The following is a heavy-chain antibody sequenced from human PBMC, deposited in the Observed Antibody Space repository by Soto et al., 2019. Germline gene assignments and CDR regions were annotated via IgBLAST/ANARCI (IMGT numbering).Heavy chain of an antibody. V-gene: IGHV3-23*01. CDR3: AKAVGTRHFDY. CDR1: GFTFNSYA. Sequence: EVQMLESGGGLVQPGGSLRLSCAASGFTFNSYAMSWVRQAPGKGLEWVSGISGSGGITYYADSVKGRFIISRDNSKNTLHLQMNSLRAEDTAVYYCAKAVGTRHFDYWGREPWSPSPQ. J-gene: IGHJ4*02. D-gene: IGHD6-13*01. CDR2: ISGSGGIT.